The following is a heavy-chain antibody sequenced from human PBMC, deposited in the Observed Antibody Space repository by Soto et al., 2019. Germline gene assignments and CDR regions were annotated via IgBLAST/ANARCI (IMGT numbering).Heavy chain of an antibody. CDR1: GGSINSGGYY. V-gene: IGHV4-31*03. CDR2: MYYSGST. CDR3: ARGYRQSGYSSSRVFDY. D-gene: IGHD6-13*01. Sequence: QVQLRESGPGLVKPSQTLSLTCTVSGGSINSGGYYWNWIRQHPGKGLEWIGYMYYSGSTYYNPYLTSRVIISADTSENHFPLKLSSVTAADTAVYFCARGYRQSGYSSSRVFDYWGQGTLVNVSS. J-gene: IGHJ4*02.